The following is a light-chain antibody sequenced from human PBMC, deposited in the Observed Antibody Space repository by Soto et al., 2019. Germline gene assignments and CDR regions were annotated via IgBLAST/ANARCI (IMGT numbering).Light chain of an antibody. CDR3: QQYSSPPRT. J-gene: IGKJ1*01. CDR1: QSVRSY. CDR2: GAS. V-gene: IGKV3-20*01. Sequence: EIVLTQSPGSLSLSPGERATLSCRASQSVRSYLAWYQQKPGQAPRLLIYGASSRATGFPDRFSGSGSGTDFSLTISRLEPEDSAVYYCQQYSSPPRTFGQGTKVEIK.